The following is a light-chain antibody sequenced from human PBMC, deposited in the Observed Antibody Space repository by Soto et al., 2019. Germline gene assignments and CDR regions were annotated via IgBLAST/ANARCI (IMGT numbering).Light chain of an antibody. CDR1: QSVSSSY. J-gene: IGKJ2*01. Sequence: EIVLTQSPGTLSLSPGEGATLTCRASQSVSSSYLAWHQQKPGQAPRLLMSDASSRATGIPDRFSGSGSGTDFTLTISRLEPEDFAVYYCQQFGTSFPYTFGQGTKLDIK. CDR2: DAS. CDR3: QQFGTSFPYT. V-gene: IGKV3-20*01.